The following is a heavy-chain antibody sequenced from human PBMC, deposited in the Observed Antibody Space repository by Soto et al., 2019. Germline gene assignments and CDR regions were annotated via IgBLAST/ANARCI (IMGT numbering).Heavy chain of an antibody. CDR2: INHSGST. V-gene: IGHV4-34*01. J-gene: IGHJ4*02. CDR3: ARGGSVTMVRGARALDY. CDR1: GGSFSGYY. D-gene: IGHD3-10*01. Sequence: SETLSLTCAVYGGSFSGYYWSWIRQPPGKGLEWIGKINHSGSTNYNPSLKSRVTISVDTSKNQFSLKLSSVTAADTAVYYCARGGSVTMVRGARALDYWGQGTLVTVSS.